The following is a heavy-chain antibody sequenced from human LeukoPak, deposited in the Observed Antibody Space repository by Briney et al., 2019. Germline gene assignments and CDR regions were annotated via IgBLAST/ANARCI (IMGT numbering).Heavy chain of an antibody. D-gene: IGHD3-10*01. CDR3: ARRVRPFDY. V-gene: IGHV4-39*06. CDR2: INHSGST. CDR1: GGSISSGDYY. J-gene: IGHJ4*02. Sequence: SETLSLTCTVSGGSISSGDYYWSWIRQPPGKGLEWIGEINHSGSTNYNPSLKSRVTISVDTSKNQFPLKLSSVTAADTAVYYCARRVRPFDYWGQGTLVTVSS.